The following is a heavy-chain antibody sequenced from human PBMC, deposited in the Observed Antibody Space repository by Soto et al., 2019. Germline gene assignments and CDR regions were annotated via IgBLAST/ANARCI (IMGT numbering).Heavy chain of an antibody. V-gene: IGHV1-46*01. CDR2: INPSGDST. CDR1: GSTFSNYY. D-gene: IGHD5-12*01. Sequence: VASVKVSCKGAGSTFSNYYMHWVRQAPGQGLEWMGIINPSGDSTSYAQEFQGRVTMTRETSTSTLYMELSSLRSEATAVYYCARATRSGSPHFDHWGQGTLVTV. J-gene: IGHJ4*02. CDR3: ARATRSGSPHFDH.